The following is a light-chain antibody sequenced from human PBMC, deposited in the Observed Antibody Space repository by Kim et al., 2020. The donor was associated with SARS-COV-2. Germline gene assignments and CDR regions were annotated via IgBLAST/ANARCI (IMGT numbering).Light chain of an antibody. CDR3: QQYGGSPRT. Sequence: APGESTTLPCRASQSVTNNYLAWYQQKPGQAPRLLIYGASSRATGIPDRFSGSGSGTDFTLTISRLEPEDFAVYYCQQYGGSPRTFGQGTKVDIK. J-gene: IGKJ1*01. CDR1: QSVTNNY. V-gene: IGKV3-20*01. CDR2: GAS.